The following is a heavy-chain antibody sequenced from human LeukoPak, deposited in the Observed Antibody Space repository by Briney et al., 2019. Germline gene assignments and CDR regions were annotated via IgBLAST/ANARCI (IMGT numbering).Heavy chain of an antibody. CDR3: ARDGTYYYGQGMDV. Sequence: GGSLRLSCAASGFTVSSNYMSWVRQAPGKGLEWVSVIYSGGSTYYADSVKGRFTISRDNSKKTLYLQMNSLRAEDTAVYYCARDGTYYYGQGMDVWGQGTTVTVSS. D-gene: IGHD3-10*01. V-gene: IGHV3-53*01. CDR1: GFTVSSNY. CDR2: IYSGGST. J-gene: IGHJ6*02.